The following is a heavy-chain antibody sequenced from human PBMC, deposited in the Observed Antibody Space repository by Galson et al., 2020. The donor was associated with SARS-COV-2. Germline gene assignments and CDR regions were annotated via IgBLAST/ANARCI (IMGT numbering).Heavy chain of an antibody. Sequence: PSETLSLTCVVSGGSFSGYFWSWIRQPPGKGLEWIGEINHAGNTTYSPSLKSRLTISVDTSKAQFSLKVTSVTAADTAVYYCAGGLYDTSGYPIDGFLFWGRGTMITVSS. D-gene: IGHD3-22*01. CDR1: GGSFSGYF. CDR3: AGGLYDTSGYPIDGFLF. CDR2: INHAGNT. J-gene: IGHJ3*01. V-gene: IGHV4-34*01.